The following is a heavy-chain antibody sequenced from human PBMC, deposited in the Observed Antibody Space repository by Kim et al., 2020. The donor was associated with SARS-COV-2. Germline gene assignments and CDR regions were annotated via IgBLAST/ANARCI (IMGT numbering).Heavy chain of an antibody. J-gene: IGHJ3*02. CDR1: GFSFSAYD. V-gene: IGHV3-48*02. CDR3: VRDRMGGAFDI. D-gene: IGHD3-16*01. CDR2: ITKRSDTI. Sequence: GGSLRLSCATSGFSFSAYDMNWVRQAPGKGLEWLSFITKRSDTIFYADSVRGRFTISRDNAKNSLYLQMNSLRDEDTDVYFCVRDRMGGAFDIWGQGTMVTVSS.